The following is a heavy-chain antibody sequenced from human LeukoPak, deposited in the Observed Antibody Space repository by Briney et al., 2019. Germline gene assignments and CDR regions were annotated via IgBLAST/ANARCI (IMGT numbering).Heavy chain of an antibody. CDR3: VRRPSDYSYYTYYYYYMDV. D-gene: IGHD4-11*01. CDR1: GYTFTGYG. J-gene: IGHJ6*03. V-gene: IGHV1-18*01. CDR2: ISAYNGNT. Sequence: ASVKVSCKASGYTFTGYGISWVRQAPGQGLEWMGWISAYNGNTNYAQKLQGRVTMTTDTSTSTAYMELRSLRSDDTAVYYCVRRPSDYSYYTYYYYYMDVWGKGTTVTVSS.